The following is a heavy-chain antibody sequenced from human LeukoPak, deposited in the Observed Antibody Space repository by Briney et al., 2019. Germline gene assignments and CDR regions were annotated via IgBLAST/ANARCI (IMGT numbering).Heavy chain of an antibody. V-gene: IGHV4-61*01. CDR2: IYYSGST. CDR1: GGSISSSSYY. CDR3: ARDRGSPWYFDL. D-gene: IGHD2-15*01. Sequence: SETLSLTCTVSGGSISSSSYYWSWIRQPPGKGLEWIGYIYYSGSTNYNPSLKSRVTISVDTSKNQFSLKLSSVTAADTAVYYCARDRGSPWYFDLWGHGTLVTVSS. J-gene: IGHJ2*01.